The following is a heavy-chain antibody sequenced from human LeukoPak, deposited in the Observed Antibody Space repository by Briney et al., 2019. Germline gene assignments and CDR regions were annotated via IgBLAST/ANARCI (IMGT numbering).Heavy chain of an antibody. CDR3: AGGSAFSAVAFDY. V-gene: IGHV1-2*04. CDR1: GYTFTGYY. D-gene: IGHD6-19*01. J-gene: IGHJ4*02. Sequence: ASVKVSCKASGYTFTGYYMHWVRQAPGQGLEWMGWINPNSGGTNYAQRFQGWVTMTRDTSISTAYMELSRLRSDDTAVYYCAGGSAFSAVAFDYWGQGTLVTVSS. CDR2: INPNSGGT.